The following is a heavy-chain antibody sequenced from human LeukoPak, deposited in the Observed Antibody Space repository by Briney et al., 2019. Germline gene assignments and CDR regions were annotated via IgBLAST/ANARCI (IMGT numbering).Heavy chain of an antibody. Sequence: ASVKVSCKASGYTFTGYYMHWVRQAPGQGLEWMGWINPNSGGTNYAQKFQGRVTMTRDTSIGTAYMELSRLRSDDTAVYYCATVVPAAMGWFDPWGQGTLVTVSS. V-gene: IGHV1-2*02. CDR2: INPNSGGT. CDR3: ATVVPAAMGWFDP. CDR1: GYTFTGYY. D-gene: IGHD2-2*01. J-gene: IGHJ5*02.